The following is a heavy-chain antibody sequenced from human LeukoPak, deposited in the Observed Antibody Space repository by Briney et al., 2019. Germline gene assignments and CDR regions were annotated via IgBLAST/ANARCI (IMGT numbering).Heavy chain of an antibody. CDR1: GFTFSSYA. D-gene: IGHD3-10*01. J-gene: IGHJ4*02. CDR2: ISGNGGST. Sequence: PGGSLRLSCAASGFTFSSYAMSWVRLAPGKGLEWVSVISGNGGSTYYADSVKGRFTISRDNSKNTLYLQVNSLRAEDTAVYYCAKGPMVRGAIPGTDYWGQGTLVTVSS. CDR3: AKGPMVRGAIPGTDY. V-gene: IGHV3-23*01.